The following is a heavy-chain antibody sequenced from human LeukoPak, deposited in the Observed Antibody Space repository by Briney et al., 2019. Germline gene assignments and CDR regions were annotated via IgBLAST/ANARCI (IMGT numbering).Heavy chain of an antibody. CDR2: MSGVGGNT. CDR1: GFIFSSYA. D-gene: IGHD5-24*01. V-gene: IGHV3-23*01. J-gene: IGHJ4*02. CDR3: AKTSRWERDYFDY. Sequence: GGSLRLSCAGSGFIFSSYAMSWVRQAPGKGLEWVSAMSGVGGNTFYTDSVRGRFTISRDNSKNTLYLQMNSLRAEGTAIYYCAKTSRWERDYFDYWGQGTLVTVSS.